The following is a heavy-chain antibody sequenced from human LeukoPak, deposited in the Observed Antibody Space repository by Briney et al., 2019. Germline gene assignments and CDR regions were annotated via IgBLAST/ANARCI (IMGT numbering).Heavy chain of an antibody. V-gene: IGHV3-7*01. CDR2: IKQDESEK. CDR1: GFTFSSYW. CDR3: ARDPTIFGVVITGWFDP. D-gene: IGHD3-3*01. J-gene: IGHJ5*02. Sequence: GGSLTLSCAASGFTFSSYWMSWVRQAPGKGLEGVANIKQDESEKYNVDSVQGRFTISRANAENSLYLQMNSLRAEDTAVYYCARDPTIFGVVITGWFDPWGQGTLVTVSS.